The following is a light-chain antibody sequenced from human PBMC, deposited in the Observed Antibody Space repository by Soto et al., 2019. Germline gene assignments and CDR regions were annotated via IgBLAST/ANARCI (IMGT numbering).Light chain of an antibody. V-gene: IGKV1-17*01. CDR3: LQHNTYPLA. Sequence: DIQMTQSPSSLSASVGDRVTITCRASQGIRNDLGWYQQKPGRAPKRLIYTTSTLESGVPSRFSGSGSGIEFTLTISGLQPEDIATYYCLQHNTYPLAFGGGTKVEIK. J-gene: IGKJ4*01. CDR2: TTS. CDR1: QGIRND.